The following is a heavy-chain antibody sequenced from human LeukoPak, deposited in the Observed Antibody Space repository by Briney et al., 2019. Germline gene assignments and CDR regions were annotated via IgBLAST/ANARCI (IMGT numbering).Heavy chain of an antibody. D-gene: IGHD3-10*01. CDR3: AREVYGSGSYYSNN. CDR1: GFTFTDYY. CDR2: ISSSGTTI. V-gene: IGHV3-11*01. Sequence: GGSLRLSCAASGFTFTDYYMSWIRQAPGKGLESISYISSSGTTIYYADSVKGRFTISRDNAKNSLYLQMNSLRAEYTAVNNYAREVYGSGSYYSNNWGQGTLVTVSS. J-gene: IGHJ4*02.